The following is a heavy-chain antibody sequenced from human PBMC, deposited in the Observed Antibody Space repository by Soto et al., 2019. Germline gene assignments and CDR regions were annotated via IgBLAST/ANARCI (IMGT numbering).Heavy chain of an antibody. Sequence: GGSLRLSCVASGFTVSNSYMSWVRQAPGKGLEWVSAISGSGGSTYYADSVKGRFTISRDNSKNTLYLQMNSLRAEDTAVYYCANMADFWSGYPFFDYWGQGTLVTVSS. CDR3: ANMADFWSGYPFFDY. D-gene: IGHD3-3*01. CDR1: GFTVSNSY. J-gene: IGHJ4*02. CDR2: ISGSGGST. V-gene: IGHV3-23*01.